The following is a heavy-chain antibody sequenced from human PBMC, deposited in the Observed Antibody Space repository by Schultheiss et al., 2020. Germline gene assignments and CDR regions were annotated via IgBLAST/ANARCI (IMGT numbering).Heavy chain of an antibody. CDR2: IYYSGST. CDR1: GGSISSSSYY. V-gene: IGHV4-61*05. CDR3: ASEQQLEGDYYYYYGMDV. D-gene: IGHD6-13*01. Sequence: SETLSLTCTVSGGSISSSSYYWGWIRQPPGKGLEWIGYIYYSGSTNYNPSLKSRVTISVDTSKNQFSLKLSSVTAADTAVYYCASEQQLEGDYYYYYGMDVWGQGTTVTVSS. J-gene: IGHJ6*02.